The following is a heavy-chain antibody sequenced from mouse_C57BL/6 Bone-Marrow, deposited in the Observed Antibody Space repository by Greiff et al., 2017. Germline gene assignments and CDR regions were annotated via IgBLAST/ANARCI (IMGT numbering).Heavy chain of an antibody. J-gene: IGHJ3*01. CDR3: ARNGGSGRGFAY. CDR1: GFSLTSYG. Sequence: VQLQQSGPGLVQPSQSLSITCTVSGFSLTSYGVHWVRQSPGKGLEWLGVIWSGGSTDYNAAFISRLSISKDNSKSQVFFKMNSLQADDTAIYYCARNGGSGRGFAYWGQGTLGTGSA. CDR2: IWSGGST. D-gene: IGHD4-1*01. V-gene: IGHV2-2*01.